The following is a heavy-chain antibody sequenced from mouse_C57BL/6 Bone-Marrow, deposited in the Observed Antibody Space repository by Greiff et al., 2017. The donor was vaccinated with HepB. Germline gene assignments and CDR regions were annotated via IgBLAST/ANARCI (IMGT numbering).Heavy chain of an antibody. CDR3: ARWAPITTVVATGDY. J-gene: IGHJ2*01. Sequence: VQLQQSGAELARPGASVKLSCKASGYTFTSYGISWVKQRTGQGLEWIGEIYPRSGNTYYNEKFKGKATLTADKSSSTAYMELRSLTSEDSAVYFCARWAPITTVVATGDYWGQGTTLTVSS. D-gene: IGHD1-1*01. CDR2: IYPRSGNT. CDR1: GYTFTSYG. V-gene: IGHV1-81*01.